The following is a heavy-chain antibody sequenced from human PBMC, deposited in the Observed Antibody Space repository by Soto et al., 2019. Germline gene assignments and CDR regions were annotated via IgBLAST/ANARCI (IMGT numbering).Heavy chain of an antibody. D-gene: IGHD2-2*02. V-gene: IGHV4-4*07. CDR3: ARAQRSYCSSTSCYTG. CDR1: GGSISSYY. Sequence: QVQLQESGPGLVKPSETLSLTCTVSGGSISSYYWSWIRQPAGKGLEWIGRMYTSGTTNYNPSLKSRVTMSVDTSKKQFSLKLSSGTAADTAVYYCARAQRSYCSSTSCYTGWGQGTLVTVSS. CDR2: MYTSGTT. J-gene: IGHJ4*02.